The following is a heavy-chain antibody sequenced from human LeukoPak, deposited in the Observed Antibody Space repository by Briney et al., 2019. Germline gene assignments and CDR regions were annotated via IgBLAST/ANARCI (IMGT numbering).Heavy chain of an antibody. Sequence: SETLSLTCTVSGGSISSSSYYWSWIRQPAGKGLEWIGRIYTSGSTNYNPSLKSRVTISVDTSKNQFSLKLSSVTAADTAVYYCARHQRGQLHYFYYYMDVWGKGTTVTVSS. V-gene: IGHV4-61*02. CDR3: ARHQRGQLHYFYYYMDV. CDR2: IYTSGST. CDR1: GGSISSSSYY. J-gene: IGHJ6*03. D-gene: IGHD2-2*01.